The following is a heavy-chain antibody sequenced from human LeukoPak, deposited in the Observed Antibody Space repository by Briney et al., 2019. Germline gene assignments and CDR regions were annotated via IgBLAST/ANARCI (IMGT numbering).Heavy chain of an antibody. D-gene: IGHD2-15*01. V-gene: IGHV4-39*01. CDR1: GFTFSSYW. J-gene: IGHJ3*02. CDR2: IYYSGST. CDR3: ARRKGIGGYPFDAFDI. Sequence: PGGSLRLSCAASGFTFSSYWMTWVRQPPGKGLEWIGSIYYSGSTYYNPSLKSRVAISVDTSKNQFSLKLSSVTAADTAVYYCARRKGIGGYPFDAFDIWGQGTMVTVSS.